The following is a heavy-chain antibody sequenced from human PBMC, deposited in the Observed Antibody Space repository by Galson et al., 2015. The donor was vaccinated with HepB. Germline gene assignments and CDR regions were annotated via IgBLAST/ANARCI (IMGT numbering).Heavy chain of an antibody. V-gene: IGHV3-11*06. CDR2: ISSSSSYT. CDR1: GFTFSDYY. D-gene: IGHD3-22*01. J-gene: IGHJ6*03. Sequence: SLRLSCAASGFTFSDYYMSWIRQAPGKGLEWVSYISSSSSYTNYADSVKGRFTISRDNAKNSLYLQMNSLRAEDTAVYYCASAVITTGGSGYYYMDVWGKGTTVTVSS. CDR3: ASAVITTGGSGYYYMDV.